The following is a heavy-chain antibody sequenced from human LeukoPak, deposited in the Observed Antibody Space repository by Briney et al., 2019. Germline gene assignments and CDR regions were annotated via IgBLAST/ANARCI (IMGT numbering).Heavy chain of an antibody. Sequence: ASVKVSCKASGYTFTGYYMHWVRQAPGQGLEWMGWINPNSGGTNYAQKFQGRVTMTRDTSISTAYMELSRLRSDDTAVYYCARAECSGGSCYAGYWFDPWGQGTLVTVSS. J-gene: IGHJ5*02. V-gene: IGHV1-2*02. CDR3: ARAECSGGSCYAGYWFDP. CDR2: INPNSGGT. D-gene: IGHD2-15*01. CDR1: GYTFTGYY.